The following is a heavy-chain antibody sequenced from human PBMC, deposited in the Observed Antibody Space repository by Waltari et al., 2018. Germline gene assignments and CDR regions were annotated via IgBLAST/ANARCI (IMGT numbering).Heavy chain of an antibody. CDR2: IKQDGRAK. V-gene: IGHV3-7*01. CDR3: VTDVSGWYVN. CDR1: GFNLSTYW. J-gene: IGHJ4*02. D-gene: IGHD6-19*01. Sequence: EVQLVESGGGLVQPGGSLRLSCSASGFNLSTYWMTWVRQAPGRGLEWVANIKQDGRAKYYVDSVRGRSTISRDNANNSLFLQINSLRDDDTAVYYCVTDVSGWYVNWGQGTSVTVSS.